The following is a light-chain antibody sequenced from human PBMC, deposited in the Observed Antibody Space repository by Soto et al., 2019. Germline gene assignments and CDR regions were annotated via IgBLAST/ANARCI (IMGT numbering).Light chain of an antibody. V-gene: IGLV1-51*02. CDR1: SSNIGNNY. CDR3: GTWDSSLSASXV. J-gene: IGLJ1*01. CDR2: ENN. Sequence: QSVLTQPPSVSAAPGQKVTISCSGSSSNIGNNYVSWYQQLPGTAPKLLIYENNKRPSGIPDRFSGSKSGTSATLGITGLQTGDESDYYCGTWDSSLSASXVFGTGTKVTVL.